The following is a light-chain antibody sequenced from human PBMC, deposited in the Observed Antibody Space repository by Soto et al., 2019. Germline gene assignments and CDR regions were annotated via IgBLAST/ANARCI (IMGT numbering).Light chain of an antibody. Sequence: EIVLTQSPGTLSLSPGERATLSCRASQSVSSSSLAWYQPKRGQAPRLLIYGASSRATGIPDRFSGGGSGTDFTLTISRLEPEDFAVYYCQVSGRSALYTFGQGTRLEIK. V-gene: IGKV3-20*01. CDR3: QVSGRSALYT. CDR1: QSVSSSS. CDR2: GAS. J-gene: IGKJ2*01.